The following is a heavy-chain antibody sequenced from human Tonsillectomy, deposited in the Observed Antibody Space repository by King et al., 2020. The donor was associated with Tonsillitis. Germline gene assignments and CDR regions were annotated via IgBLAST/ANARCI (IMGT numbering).Heavy chain of an antibody. CDR2: ISYDGSNK. CDR1: GFTFSSYG. J-gene: IGHJ5*02. V-gene: IGHV3-30*03. CDR3: AITFWSGYYSASNWFDP. D-gene: IGHD3-3*01. Sequence: QVQLVESGGGVVQPGRSLRLSCAASGFTFSSYGMHWVRQAPGKGLEWVAVISYDGSNKYYADSVKGRFTISRDNSKNTLYLQMNSLRAEDTAVYYCAITFWSGYYSASNWFDPWGQGTLVTVSS.